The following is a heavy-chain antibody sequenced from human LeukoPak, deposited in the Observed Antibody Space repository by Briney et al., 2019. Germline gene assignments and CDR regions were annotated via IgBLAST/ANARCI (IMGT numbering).Heavy chain of an antibody. V-gene: IGHV3-7*01. CDR1: GFTFSSYW. CDR3: ASIAAALSYYYYYYMDV. CDR2: VKQDGSEK. J-gene: IGHJ6*03. Sequence: PGGSLRLSCAAYGFTFSSYWMSWVRQAPGKGLEWVANVKQDGSEKYYVDPVKGRFTISRDNAKNSLYLQMNSLRAEDTAVYYCASIAAALSYYYYYYMDVWGKGTTVTVSS. D-gene: IGHD6-13*01.